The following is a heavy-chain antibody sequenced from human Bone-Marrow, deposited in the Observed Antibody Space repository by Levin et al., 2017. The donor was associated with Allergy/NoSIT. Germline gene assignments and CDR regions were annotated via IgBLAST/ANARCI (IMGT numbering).Heavy chain of an antibody. CDR1: GFTFSSYA. CDR2: ISGSGGST. D-gene: IGHD2-15*01. V-gene: IGHV3-23*01. J-gene: IGHJ4*02. CDR3: AKDGGVVVVALLGY. Sequence: GGSLRLSCAASGFTFSSYAMSWVRQAPGKGLEWVSAISGSGGSTYYADSVKGRFTISRDNSKNTLYLQMNSLRAEDTAVYYCAKDGGVVVVALLGYWGQGTLVTVSS.